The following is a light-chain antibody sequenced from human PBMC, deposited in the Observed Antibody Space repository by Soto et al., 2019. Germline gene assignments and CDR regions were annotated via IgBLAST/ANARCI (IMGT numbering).Light chain of an antibody. V-gene: IGLV2-8*01. Sequence: QSALTQPPSASGSPGQSVTISCTGTSSDVGGYKFVSWYQQHPGKAPKLIIYEVSQRPSGVPDRFSASKSGDTASLTVSGLQAEDEADYYCSSYRGSNIFVVFGGGTKVTVL. CDR1: SSDVGGYKF. CDR2: EVS. CDR3: SSYRGSNIFVV. J-gene: IGLJ2*01.